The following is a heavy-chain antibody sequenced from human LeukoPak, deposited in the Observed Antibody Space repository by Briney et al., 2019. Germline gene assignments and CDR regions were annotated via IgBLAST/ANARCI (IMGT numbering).Heavy chain of an antibody. CDR2: IKSDGSGT. J-gene: IGHJ4*02. D-gene: IGHD6-19*01. CDR1: GFAFSYYS. V-gene: IGHV3-74*01. CDR3: AKGQQWLKDY. Sequence: PGGSLRLSCAASGFAFSYYSMNWVRQAPGKGLVWVSRIKSDGSGTTYADSVQGRFTMSRDNAKNTLYLQMNSLRAEDSAMYYCAKGQQWLKDYWGQGTLVTVSS.